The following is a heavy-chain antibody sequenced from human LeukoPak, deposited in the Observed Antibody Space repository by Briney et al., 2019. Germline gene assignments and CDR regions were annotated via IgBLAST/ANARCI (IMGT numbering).Heavy chain of an antibody. CDR1: GFTFSSYS. CDR2: ISSSSSYI. J-gene: IGHJ6*03. Sequence: KAGGSLRLSCAASGFTFSSYSMKWVRQAPGKGLEWVSSISSSSSYIYYADSVKGRVTISRYNDKKSLYLQMNSLRAEDTAVYYCARVYYDILDYMDVWGKGTTVTVSS. CDR3: ARVYYDILDYMDV. V-gene: IGHV3-21*01. D-gene: IGHD3-9*01.